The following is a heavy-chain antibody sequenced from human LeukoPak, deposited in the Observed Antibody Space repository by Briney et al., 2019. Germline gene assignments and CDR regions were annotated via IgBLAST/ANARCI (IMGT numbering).Heavy chain of an antibody. CDR1: GFTFSNYW. CDR2: INSEGSST. J-gene: IGHJ5*02. Sequence: GGSLRLSCAASGFTFSNYWMHWVRQAPGKGLVWVSRINSEGSSTTYADSVKGRFTISRDNAKNTLYLQMNSLRAEDTAVYYCARDLDWGAFDAWGQGTLVTVSS. D-gene: IGHD3-9*01. V-gene: IGHV3-74*01. CDR3: ARDLDWGAFDA.